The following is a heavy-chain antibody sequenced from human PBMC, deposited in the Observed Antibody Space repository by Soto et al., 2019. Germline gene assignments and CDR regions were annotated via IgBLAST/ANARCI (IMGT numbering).Heavy chain of an antibody. J-gene: IGHJ6*04. CDR1: GASISRYY. D-gene: IGHD2-21*02. CDR3: ARDLWGYCRVDCYPLDA. CDR2: LYNTGST. V-gene: IGHV4-59*01. Sequence: QVRLQESGPGLVKPSETLSLTCTVSGASISRYYWSWIRQSPGKGLEWIGYLYNTGSTIYNPSLTSRVTISVDTSKKQFSLKMNSVTGADTAVYHCARDLWGYCRVDCYPLDAGGKGTTVTVSS.